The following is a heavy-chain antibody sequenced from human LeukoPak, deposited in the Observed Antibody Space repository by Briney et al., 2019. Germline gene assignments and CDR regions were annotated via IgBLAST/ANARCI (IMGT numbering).Heavy chain of an antibody. CDR1: GLAFSSYS. Sequence: GGSLRLSCVASGLAFSSYSMHWVRQAPGKGLEWVRVISYDGSDEYYTDSVKGRFTISRDNSKNTVYLQMNSLRADDTAVYYCARDFTPEWFDIHWGQGTLVTVSS. J-gene: IGHJ4*02. V-gene: IGHV3-30*04. D-gene: IGHD3-3*01. CDR3: ARDFTPEWFDIH. CDR2: ISYDGSDE.